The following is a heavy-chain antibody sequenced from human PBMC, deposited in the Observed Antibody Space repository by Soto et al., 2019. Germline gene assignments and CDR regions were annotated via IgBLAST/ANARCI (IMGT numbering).Heavy chain of an antibody. D-gene: IGHD4-17*01. J-gene: IGHJ6*02. V-gene: IGHV4-59*01. CDR3: ARRTVTPIYYYGMDV. CDR1: GGSISSYY. CDR2: IYYSGST. Sequence: SETLSLTCTVSGGSISSYYWTWIRQPPGKGLEWIGYIYYSGSTYYNPSLKSRVTISVDTSKNQFSLRLNSVTAADTAVYYCARRTVTPIYYYGMDVWGQGTKVTVSS.